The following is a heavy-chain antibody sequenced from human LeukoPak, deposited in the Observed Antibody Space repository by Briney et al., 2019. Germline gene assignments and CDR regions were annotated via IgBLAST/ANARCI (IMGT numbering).Heavy chain of an antibody. V-gene: IGHV4-4*07. Sequence: SETLSLTCTVSGGSISSYYWSWIRQPAGKGLEWIGRIYTSGSTNYNASLKSRISMSVDTSKNQFSLKLSSVTAADTAVFYCARENSGSYREFDYWGQGTLVTVSS. CDR3: ARENSGSYREFDY. CDR2: IYTSGST. CDR1: GGSISSYY. J-gene: IGHJ4*02. D-gene: IGHD1-26*01.